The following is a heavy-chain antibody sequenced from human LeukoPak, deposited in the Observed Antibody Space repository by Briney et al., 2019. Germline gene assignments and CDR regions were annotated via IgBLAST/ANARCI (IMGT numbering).Heavy chain of an antibody. Sequence: PGGSLRLSCAASGFTFSSYSMNWVRQASGKGLEWVGRIRSKANSYATAYAASVEGRFTISRDDSKNTAYLQMNSPKTEDTAVYYCTTRDPNAFDIWGQGTMVTVSS. V-gene: IGHV3-73*01. CDR2: IRSKANSYAT. J-gene: IGHJ3*02. CDR3: TTRDPNAFDI. CDR1: GFTFSSYS.